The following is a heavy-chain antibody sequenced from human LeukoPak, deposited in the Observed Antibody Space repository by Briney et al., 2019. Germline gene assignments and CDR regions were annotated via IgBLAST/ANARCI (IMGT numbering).Heavy chain of an antibody. V-gene: IGHV4-4*08. J-gene: IGHJ3*02. D-gene: IGHD3/OR15-3a*01. CDR2: LYSSGST. CDR1: GGSMSSYY. Sequence: SETLSLTCTVSGGSMSSYYWSWLRQPPGKGLEWIGYLYSSGSTNYNPSLKSRVAISLDTSKNQFSLKLSSVTAADTAIYYCARDRHDVWTGYPDAFDIWGQGTMVTVSS. CDR3: ARDRHDVWTGYPDAFDI.